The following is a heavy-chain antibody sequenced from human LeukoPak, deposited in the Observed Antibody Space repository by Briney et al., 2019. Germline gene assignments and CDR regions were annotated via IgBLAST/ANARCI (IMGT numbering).Heavy chain of an antibody. CDR2: ISGSGGTT. V-gene: IGHV3-23*01. Sequence: GGSLRLSCVASGLTFSDYSINWVRRAPGKGLEWVSTISGSGGTTYYADSVKGRFTISRDNSKNTLYLEMDSLRADDTAVYSCAKDPPSVVANAFHIWGQGAMVTVSS. CDR1: GLTFSDYS. D-gene: IGHD5-12*01. J-gene: IGHJ3*02. CDR3: AKDPPSVVANAFHI.